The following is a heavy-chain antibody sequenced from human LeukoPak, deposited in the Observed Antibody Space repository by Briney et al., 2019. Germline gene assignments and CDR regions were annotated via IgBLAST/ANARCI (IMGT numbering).Heavy chain of an antibody. J-gene: IGHJ4*02. CDR2: ISYSGSP. Sequence: SETLSLTCTVSGGFISSYYWSWIRQPPGKGLEWIGYISYSGSPKYNPSLKSRVAMSVDTSRGQFSLKLNSVSAADTAVYYCAGLETSGYLGYWGQGTLVTVSS. CDR3: AGLETSGYLGY. V-gene: IGHV4-59*08. CDR1: GGFISSYY. D-gene: IGHD1-1*01.